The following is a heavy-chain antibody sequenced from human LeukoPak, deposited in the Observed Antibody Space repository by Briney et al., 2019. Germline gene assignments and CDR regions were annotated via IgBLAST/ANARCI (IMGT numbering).Heavy chain of an antibody. D-gene: IGHD3-22*01. CDR1: GGSISSYY. J-gene: IGHJ4*02. Sequence: SETLSLTCTVSGGSISSYYWCWIRQPPGKGLEWIGYIYYSGSTNYNPSLKSRVTISVDTSKNQFSLKLSSVTAADTAVYYCASGGGRYYDSSGYIGYWGQGTLVTVSS. CDR3: ASGGGRYYDSSGYIGY. CDR2: IYYSGST. V-gene: IGHV4-59*01.